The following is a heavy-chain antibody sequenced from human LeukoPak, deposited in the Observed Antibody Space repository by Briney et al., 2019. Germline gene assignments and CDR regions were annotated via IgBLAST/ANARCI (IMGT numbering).Heavy chain of an antibody. CDR2: INPSGGST. CDR1: GYTFTSYY. V-gene: IGHV1-46*01. Sequence: ASVKVSCKASGYTFTSYYMHWVRQAPGQGLEWMGIINPSGGSTSYAQKFQGRVTMTRDTSTSTVYMELSSLRSEDTAVYYCARDWATAVAGTRGLFDYWGQGTLVTVSS. J-gene: IGHJ4*02. CDR3: ARDWATAVAGTRGLFDY. D-gene: IGHD6-19*01.